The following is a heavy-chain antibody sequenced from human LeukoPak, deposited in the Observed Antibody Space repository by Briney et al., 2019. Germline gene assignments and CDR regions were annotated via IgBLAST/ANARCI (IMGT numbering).Heavy chain of an antibody. J-gene: IGHJ6*02. V-gene: IGHV4-34*01. CDR1: GGSFSGYY. CDR3: ASRRRWYYYDSSGYGGDV. Sequence: SETLSLTCAVYGGSFSGYYWSWIRQPPGKGLEWIGEINHSGSTNYNPSLKSRVTISVDTSKNQFSLKLSSVTAADTAVYYCASRRRWYYYDSSGYGGDVWGQGTTVTVSS. D-gene: IGHD3-22*01. CDR2: INHSGST.